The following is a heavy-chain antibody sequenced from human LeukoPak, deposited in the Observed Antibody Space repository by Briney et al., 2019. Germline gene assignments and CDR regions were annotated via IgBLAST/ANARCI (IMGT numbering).Heavy chain of an antibody. CDR2: IYASGST. CDR1: GGSISSYY. J-gene: IGHJ4*02. Sequence: SETLSLTCTVSGGSISSYYWSWIRQPAGKGLEWIGRIYASGSTNYNPSLKSRVTMSVDTSKNQFSLKLSSVTAADTAVYYCAREDYYDSNLYYFDYWGQGTLVTVSS. V-gene: IGHV4-4*07. D-gene: IGHD3-22*01. CDR3: AREDYYDSNLYYFDY.